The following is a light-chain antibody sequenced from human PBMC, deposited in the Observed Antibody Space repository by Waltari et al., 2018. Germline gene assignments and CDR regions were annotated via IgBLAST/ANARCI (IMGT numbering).Light chain of an antibody. CDR3: CSYAGSIVV. J-gene: IGLJ2*01. V-gene: IGLV2-23*01. Sequence: QSALTQPASVSGSPGQSITISCTGTSSDVGRYNLVSWYQQHPGKAPKRMMYEGSKRPSGVSNRFSGSKSLNTASLTISGLQAEDEAAYYCCSYAGSIVVFGGGTTLTVL. CDR1: SSDVGRYNL. CDR2: EGS.